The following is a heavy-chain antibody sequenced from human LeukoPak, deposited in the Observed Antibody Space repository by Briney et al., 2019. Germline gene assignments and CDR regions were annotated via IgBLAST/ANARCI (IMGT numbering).Heavy chain of an antibody. V-gene: IGHV4-30-2*01. J-gene: IGHJ4*02. CDR3: ARVPTRSWDIDY. CDR2: IYHSGST. CDR1: GGSISSGGYS. D-gene: IGHD1-26*01. Sequence: SETLSLTCAVSGGSISSGGYSWSWIRQPPGKGLEWIGYIYHSGSTYYNPSLKSRVTISVDRSKNQFSLKLSSVTAADTAVYYCARVPTRSWDIDYWGQGTLVTVSS.